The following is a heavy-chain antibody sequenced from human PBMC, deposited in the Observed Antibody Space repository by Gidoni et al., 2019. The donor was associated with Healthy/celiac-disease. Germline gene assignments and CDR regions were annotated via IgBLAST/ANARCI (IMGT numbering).Heavy chain of an antibody. Sequence: QVQLQQWGAGLLKPSETLSLTCAFYGGSFSGYYWRWIRQPPGKGLEWIGEINHSGSTNYNPSLKSRVTISVDTSKNQFSLKLSSVTAADTAVYYCARGVRYDIRPNYNWFDPWGQGTLVTVSS. J-gene: IGHJ5*02. CDR1: GGSFSGYY. V-gene: IGHV4-34*01. D-gene: IGHD3-9*01. CDR2: INHSGST. CDR3: ARGVRYDIRPNYNWFDP.